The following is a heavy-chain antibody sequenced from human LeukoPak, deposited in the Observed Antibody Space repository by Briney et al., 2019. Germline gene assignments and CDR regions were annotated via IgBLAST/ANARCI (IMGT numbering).Heavy chain of an antibody. V-gene: IGHV3-30*05. CDR1: GFTFSDYG. CDR2: ISDDGSRQ. Sequence: GGSLRLSCAASGFTFSDYGMHWVRQAPGKGLEWVAVISDDGSRQHYADFLEGRFTISRDNSKNTVSLQMSSLTSEDTAVYFCVREQPGDGWSGFDYWGQGTLVNVSS. CDR3: VREQPGDGWSGFDY. D-gene: IGHD6-19*01. J-gene: IGHJ4*02.